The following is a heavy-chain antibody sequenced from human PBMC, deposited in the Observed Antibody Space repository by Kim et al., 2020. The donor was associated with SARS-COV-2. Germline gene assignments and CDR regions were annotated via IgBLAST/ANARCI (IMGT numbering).Heavy chain of an antibody. Sequence: GGSLRLSCAASGFTFSSYAMSWVRQAPGKGLEWVSAISGSGGSTYYADSVKGRFTISRDNSKNTLYLQMNSLRAEDAAVYYCAKDSRQNPGYMIVVGTEGSGAFDIWGQGTMVNVSS. D-gene: IGHD3-22*01. V-gene: IGHV3-23*01. CDR3: AKDSRQNPGYMIVVGTEGSGAFDI. CDR1: GFTFSSYA. CDR2: ISGSGGST. J-gene: IGHJ3*02.